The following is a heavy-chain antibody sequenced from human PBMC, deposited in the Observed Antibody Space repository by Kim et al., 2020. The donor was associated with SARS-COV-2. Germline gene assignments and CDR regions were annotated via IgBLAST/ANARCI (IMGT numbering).Heavy chain of an antibody. D-gene: IGHD3-9*01. J-gene: IGHJ4*02. V-gene: IGHV3-11*06. Sequence: GRFTISRDNAKNSLYLQMNSLRAEDTAVYYCARNNYDILTGYPGGYYFDYWGQGTLVTVSS. CDR3: ARNNYDILTGYPGGYYFDY.